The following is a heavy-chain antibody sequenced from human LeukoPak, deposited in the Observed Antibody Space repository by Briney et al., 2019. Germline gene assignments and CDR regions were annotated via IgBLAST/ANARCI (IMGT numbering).Heavy chain of an antibody. CDR1: GLPYSSYS. CDR3: ARLGGITGTRGFDY. D-gene: IGHD1-7*01. Sequence: GGSLRLFCAASGLPYSSYSMNWVRQAPGKGLEWVSYIRSSSSYIYYADSVKGRFTISRNNAKNTLYLQMNSLRAEDTAVYYCARLGGITGTRGFDYWGQGTLVTASS. J-gene: IGHJ4*02. V-gene: IGHV3-21*01. CDR2: IRSSSSYI.